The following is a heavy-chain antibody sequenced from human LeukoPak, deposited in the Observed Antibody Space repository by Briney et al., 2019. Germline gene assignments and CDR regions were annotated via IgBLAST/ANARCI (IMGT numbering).Heavy chain of an antibody. V-gene: IGHV3-7*01. CDR2: IKQDGSET. J-gene: IGHJ4*02. D-gene: IGHD2-15*01. CDR3: VGCSGGTCSDFDY. Sequence: PGGSLRLSCEASGLTFSNFWMTWLRQAPGKGLEWVANIKQDGSETYYLDSVRGRFTISRDNAKNSMYLQMNSLKAEDTAVYYCVGCSGGTCSDFDYWGQGTLVTVSS. CDR1: GLTFSNFW.